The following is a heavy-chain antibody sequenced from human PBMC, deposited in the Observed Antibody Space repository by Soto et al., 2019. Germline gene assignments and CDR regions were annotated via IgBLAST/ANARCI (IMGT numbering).Heavy chain of an antibody. CDR2: IYSGGST. V-gene: IGHV3-53*02. Sequence: EVRLVETGGDLIQPGGSLRLSCAASGFIVSGNYMSWVRQAPGKGLEWVSVIYSGGSTYYADSVKGRFTISRDNSKNTLYLQMNSLRAEDTAVYYCARDGGLAEDGMDVWGQGTTVTVSS. D-gene: IGHD3-10*01. CDR1: GFIVSGNY. CDR3: ARDGGLAEDGMDV. J-gene: IGHJ6*02.